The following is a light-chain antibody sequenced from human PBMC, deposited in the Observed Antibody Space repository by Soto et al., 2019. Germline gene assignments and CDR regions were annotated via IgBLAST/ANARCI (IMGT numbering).Light chain of an antibody. V-gene: IGKV3-15*01. Sequence: ELLRPQSPATLSGSPGERYTLSCEASQSVSSNVAWYQQKPGQAPRLRSDGASTRATGIPARFSGSGAWTEFTLTISRLEPEDFAVYYCQQFSSYPLTVGGGTKVEIK. CDR1: QSVSSN. J-gene: IGKJ4*01. CDR3: QQFSSYPLT. CDR2: GAS.